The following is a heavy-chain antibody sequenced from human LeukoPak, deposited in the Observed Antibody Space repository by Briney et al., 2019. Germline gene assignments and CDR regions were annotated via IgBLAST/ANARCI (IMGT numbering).Heavy chain of an antibody. V-gene: IGHV1-69*13. Sequence: ASVKVSCKASGGTFSSYAIRWVRQATGQGLEWMGGIIPIFGTANYAQKFQGRVTITADESTSTAYMELSSLRSEDTAVYYCASGIPEHTGSENWFDPWGQGTLVTVSS. CDR3: ASGIPEHTGSENWFDP. CDR1: GGTFSSYA. J-gene: IGHJ5*02. D-gene: IGHD2-15*01. CDR2: IIPIFGTA.